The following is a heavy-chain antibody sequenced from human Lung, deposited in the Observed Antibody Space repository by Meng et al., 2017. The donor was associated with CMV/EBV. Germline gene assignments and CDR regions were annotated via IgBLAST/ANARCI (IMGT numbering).Heavy chain of an antibody. V-gene: IGHV3-23*01. J-gene: IGHJ4*02. D-gene: IGHD2-8*01. Sequence: GGSLRLSCAASGFTFSSYVMSWVRQAPGKGLAWVSAISGSGGITYYADSVKGRFTISRDNSKNTLYLEINSLRAEDTAEYYCAKDEAVYAISPFDYWGQGXLVTVSS. CDR2: ISGSGGIT. CDR3: AKDEAVYAISPFDY. CDR1: GFTFSSYV.